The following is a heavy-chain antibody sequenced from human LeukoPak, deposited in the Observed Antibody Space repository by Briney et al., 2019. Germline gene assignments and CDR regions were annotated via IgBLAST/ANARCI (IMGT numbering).Heavy chain of an antibody. V-gene: IGHV4-39*07. D-gene: IGHD3-9*01. CDR3: ARRGFRYFDWLLRPPYFDY. CDR2: IYYSGST. CDR1: GGSISSSSYY. Sequence: SETLSLTCTVSGGSISSSSYYWGWIRQPPGKGLEWIGSIYYSGSTYYNPSLKSRVTISVDTSKNQFSLKLSSVTAADTAVYYCARRGFRYFDWLLRPPYFDYWGQGTLVTVSS. J-gene: IGHJ4*02.